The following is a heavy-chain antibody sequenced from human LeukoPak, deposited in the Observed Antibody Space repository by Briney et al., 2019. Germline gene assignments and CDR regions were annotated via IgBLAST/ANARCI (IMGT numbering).Heavy chain of an antibody. Sequence: GGSLRLSCAASGFTFCSYSMNWVRQAPGKGLEWVSGTNWDGGRTGYADSVKGRFTISRDNAKNSLYLQMNSLRVEDTAMYYCARDGLRRPPTPYCGGDCPLDYWGQGTLVSVSS. D-gene: IGHD2-21*02. CDR2: TNWDGGRT. V-gene: IGHV3-20*04. J-gene: IGHJ4*02. CDR3: ARDGLRRPPTPYCGGDCPLDY. CDR1: GFTFCSYS.